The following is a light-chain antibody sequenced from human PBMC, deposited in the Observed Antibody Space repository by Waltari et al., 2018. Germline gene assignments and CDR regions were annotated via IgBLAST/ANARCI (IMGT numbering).Light chain of an antibody. CDR3: QSFDSNVRGGVV. CDR2: GNN. Sequence: QSILTQPTSVSGAPGQRVTISCTGSSSNIGAGHDVHWYQAFPGTAPKLLIYGNNNRPSGVPDRFSGSKSGSSASQAINGLQAEDEADYYCQSFDSNVRGGVVFGGGTKVTVL. J-gene: IGLJ3*02. CDR1: SSNIGAGHD. V-gene: IGLV1-40*01.